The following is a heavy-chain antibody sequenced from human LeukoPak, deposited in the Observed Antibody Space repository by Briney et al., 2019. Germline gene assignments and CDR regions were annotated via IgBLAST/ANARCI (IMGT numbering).Heavy chain of an antibody. V-gene: IGHV4-59*08. CDR1: GGSINNYY. Sequence: SETLSLTCTVSGGSINNYYWSRIRQPPGKGLEWIGSIYSSGSTNYSPSLKSRVIISVDTSKSQFSLKLSSLTAADTAMYYCARHGANGHSYGAYLDYWGQGTLVTVSS. CDR2: IYSSGST. D-gene: IGHD5-18*01. CDR3: ARHGANGHSYGAYLDY. J-gene: IGHJ4*02.